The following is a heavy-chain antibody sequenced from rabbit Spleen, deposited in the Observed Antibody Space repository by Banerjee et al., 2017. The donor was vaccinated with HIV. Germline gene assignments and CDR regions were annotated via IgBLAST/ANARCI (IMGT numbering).Heavy chain of an antibody. J-gene: IGHJ4*01. V-gene: IGHV1S45*01. D-gene: IGHD6-1*01. CDR2: IYAGSSGNT. CDR1: GFSFSKSYW. CDR3: ARGYSNGYHNYVNAFSL. Sequence: QEQLVESGGGLVQPEGSLTLTCTVSGFSFSKSYWICWVRQAPGKALEWIACIYAGSSGNTYYATWAKGRFTISKSSSTTLTLQMTSLTAADTATYFCARGYSNGYHNYVNAFSLWGQGTLVTVS.